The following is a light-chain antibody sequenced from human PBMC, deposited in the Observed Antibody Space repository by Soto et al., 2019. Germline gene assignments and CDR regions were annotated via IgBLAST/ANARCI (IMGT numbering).Light chain of an antibody. CDR1: SSDVGGYNY. Sequence: QSVLTQPASVSGSPGQSITISCTGTSSDVGGYNYVSWYQQHPGKAPKLLIYGNSNRPSGVPDRFSGSKSGTSASLAITGLQAEDEADYYCQSYDISLSGSGVFGGGTKVTVL. CDR2: GNS. V-gene: IGLV2-14*01. J-gene: IGLJ2*01. CDR3: QSYDISLSGSGV.